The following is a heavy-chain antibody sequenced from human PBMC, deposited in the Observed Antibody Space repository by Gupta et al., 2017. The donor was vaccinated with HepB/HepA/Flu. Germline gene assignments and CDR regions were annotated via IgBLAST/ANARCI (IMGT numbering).Heavy chain of an antibody. CDR3: ARVKGGSNMMDVDY. J-gene: IGHJ4*02. CDR1: GFTVSSNY. Sequence: EVQLVESGGGLVQPGGSLRLSCAASGFTVSSNYMSWVRQAPGKGLEWVSVIYSGGSTYYADPVKGRFTISRDNSKNTLYLQMNSLRAEDTAVYYCARVKGGSNMMDVDYWGQGTLVTVSS. V-gene: IGHV3-66*01. CDR2: IYSGGST. D-gene: IGHD3-16*01.